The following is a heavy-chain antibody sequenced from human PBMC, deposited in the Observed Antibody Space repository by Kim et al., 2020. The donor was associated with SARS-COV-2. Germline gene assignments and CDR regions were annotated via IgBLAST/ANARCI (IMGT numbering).Heavy chain of an antibody. CDR2: INHSGST. D-gene: IGHD6-13*01. CDR3: ARGIIAAAGIPHPIHYYYYGMDV. V-gene: IGHV4-34*01. CDR1: GGSFSGYY. Sequence: SETLSLTCAVYGGSFSGYYWSWIRQPPGKGLEWIGEINHSGSTNYNPSLKSRVTISVDTSKNQFSLKLSSVTAADTAVYYCARGIIAAAGIPHPIHYYYYGMDVWGQGSTVTVSS. J-gene: IGHJ6*02.